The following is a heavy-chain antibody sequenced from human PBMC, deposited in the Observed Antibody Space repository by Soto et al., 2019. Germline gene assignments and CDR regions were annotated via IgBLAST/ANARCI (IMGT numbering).Heavy chain of an antibody. V-gene: IGHV4-59*01. CDR1: GASITTYY. CDR2: IHDSGST. CDR3: ARESAGSHKNNWFDP. J-gene: IGHJ5*02. D-gene: IGHD3-10*01. Sequence: SETLSLTCTVSGASITTYYWSWVRQPPGKGLEWIGYIHDSGSTYYNPSLKSRVTLSLDTSRNQLFLQLNSVTAADTAMYYCARESAGSHKNNWFDPWGQGTLVTVS.